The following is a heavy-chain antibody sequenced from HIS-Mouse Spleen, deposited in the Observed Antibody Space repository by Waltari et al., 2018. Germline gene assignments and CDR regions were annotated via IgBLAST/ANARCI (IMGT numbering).Heavy chain of an antibody. Sequence: QVQLQQWGAGLLKPSETLSLTCAVYGGSVSGYYWRWIRQPPGKGLDWIGEINHSGSTNYNPSLKSRVTISVDTSKNQFSLKLSSVTAADTAVYYCARVRTGDPSYWYFDLWGRGTLVTVSS. D-gene: IGHD7-27*01. CDR2: INHSGST. CDR3: ARVRTGDPSYWYFDL. CDR1: GGSVSGYY. J-gene: IGHJ2*01. V-gene: IGHV4-34*01.